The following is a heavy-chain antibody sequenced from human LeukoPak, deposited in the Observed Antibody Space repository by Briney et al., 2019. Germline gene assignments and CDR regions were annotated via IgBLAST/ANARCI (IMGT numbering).Heavy chain of an antibody. CDR2: INPDSGGT. J-gene: IGHJ4*02. D-gene: IGHD2-2*02. V-gene: IGHV1-2*02. Sequence: GASVKVSCKASGYTFTSYYMHWVRQAPGQGLEWMGWINPDSGGTNYAQKFQGRVTMTRDTSISTAYMELSRLTSDDTAVYFCARLNIPMGTFDYWGQGTPVTVSS. CDR3: ARLNIPMGTFDY. CDR1: GYTFTSYY.